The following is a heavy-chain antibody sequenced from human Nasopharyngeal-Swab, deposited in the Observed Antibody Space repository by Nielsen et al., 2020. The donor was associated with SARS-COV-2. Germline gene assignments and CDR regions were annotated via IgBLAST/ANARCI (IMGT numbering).Heavy chain of an antibody. J-gene: IGHJ6*03. D-gene: IGHD1-1*01. CDR1: GFSISDYW. V-gene: IGHV3-74*01. Sequence: GESLKISCAASGFSISDYWMHWVRQAPGQVLVWVAHSNSDGTSITYADSVLGRFTISRDNAENTQYLQMNSLRVEDTAVYYCARGRTPAFAISNAYYQYMDIWGKGTSVTVSS. CDR2: SNSDGTSI. CDR3: ARGRTPAFAISNAYYQYMDI.